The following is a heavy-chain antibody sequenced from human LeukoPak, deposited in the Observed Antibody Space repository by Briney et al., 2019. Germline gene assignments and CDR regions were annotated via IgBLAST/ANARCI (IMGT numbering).Heavy chain of an antibody. J-gene: IGHJ4*02. CDR3: ARINTRDGYDYDSFDY. CDR2: ISGKTGTT. CDR1: GFTFNTYA. V-gene: IGHV3-23*01. D-gene: IGHD5-24*01. Sequence: PGGSLRLSCAASGFTFNTYAMTWVRQAPGKGLEWVSSISGKTGTTYYADSVKGRFTVSRDSSKTTLYQQMNSLRAEDTAVYYCARINTRDGYDYDSFDYWGQGTLVTVSS.